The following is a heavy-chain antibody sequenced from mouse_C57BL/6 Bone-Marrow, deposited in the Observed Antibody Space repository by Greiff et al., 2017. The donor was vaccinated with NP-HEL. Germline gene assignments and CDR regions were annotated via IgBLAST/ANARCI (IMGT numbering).Heavy chain of an antibody. Sequence: QVQLQQPGAELVRPGTSVKLSCKASGYTFTSYWMHWVKQRPGQGLEWIGVIDPSDSYTNYNQKFKGKATLTVDTSSSTAYMQLSSLTSEDSAVYYCARSRYDYDNAYWGQGTLVTVSA. D-gene: IGHD2-4*01. V-gene: IGHV1-59*01. CDR1: GYTFTSYW. CDR3: ARSRYDYDNAY. J-gene: IGHJ3*01. CDR2: IDPSDSYT.